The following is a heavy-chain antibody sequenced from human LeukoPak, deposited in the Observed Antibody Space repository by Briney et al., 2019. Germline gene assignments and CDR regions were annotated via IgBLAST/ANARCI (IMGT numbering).Heavy chain of an antibody. V-gene: IGHV3-30*02. CDR1: GLIFSNYG. Sequence: GGSLRLSCAASGLIFSNYGMHWVRQAPGEGLEWVAFIRYDGSDKYYVDSVKGRFTISRDNSKNTLYLQMNSLRAEDTAVYYCAKGPGFYFDSWGQGTLVTVSS. J-gene: IGHJ4*02. CDR2: IRYDGSDK. CDR3: AKGPGFYFDS.